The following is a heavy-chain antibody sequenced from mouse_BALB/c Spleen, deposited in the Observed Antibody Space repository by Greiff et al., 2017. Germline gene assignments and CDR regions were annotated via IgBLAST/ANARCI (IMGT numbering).Heavy chain of an antibody. CDR2: ISDGGSYT. CDR1: GFTFSDYY. J-gene: IGHJ4*01. V-gene: IGHV5-4*02. D-gene: IGHD1-2*01. CDR3: ARGLRLRAMDY. Sequence: EVQLVESGGGLVQPGGSLKLSCAASGFTFSDYYMYWVRQTPEKRLEWVATISDGGSYTYYPDSVKGRFTISRDNAKNNLYLQMSSLKSEDTAMYYCARGLRLRAMDYWGQGTSVTVSS.